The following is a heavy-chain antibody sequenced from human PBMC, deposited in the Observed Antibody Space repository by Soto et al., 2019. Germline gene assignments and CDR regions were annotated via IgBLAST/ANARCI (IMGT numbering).Heavy chain of an antibody. CDR3: ASSAPSFSNSWQYYYYGMDV. CDR2: INAGNGNT. V-gene: IGHV1-3*01. D-gene: IGHD6-13*01. J-gene: IGHJ6*02. Sequence: ASVKVSCKASGYTFTSYAMHWVRQAPGQRLEWMGWINAGNGNTKYSQKFQGRVTITRDTSASTAYMELSSLRSEDTAVYYCASSAPSFSNSWQYYYYGMDVWGQGTTVTVSS. CDR1: GYTFTSYA.